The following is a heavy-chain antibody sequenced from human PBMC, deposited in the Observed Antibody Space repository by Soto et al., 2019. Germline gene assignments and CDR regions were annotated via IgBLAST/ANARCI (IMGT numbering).Heavy chain of an antibody. V-gene: IGHV1-18*01. CDR2: ISAYNGNT. CDR1: GYTFTSYG. CDR3: ARGRALCGGDCYSAFDL. D-gene: IGHD2-21*02. J-gene: IGHJ2*01. Sequence: QVQLVQSGAEVKKPGASVKVSCKASGYTFTSYGISWVRQAPGQGLEWMGWISAYNGNTNYVQKLQGRVTMTTDTSTSTAYMELRSLRSLDTAVYYCARGRALCGGDCYSAFDLWGRGTLVTVSS.